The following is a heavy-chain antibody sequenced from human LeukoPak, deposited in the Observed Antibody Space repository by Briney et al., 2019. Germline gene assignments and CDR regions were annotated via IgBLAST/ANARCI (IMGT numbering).Heavy chain of an antibody. V-gene: IGHV3-23*01. CDR3: AKGTTTVTSLGYFDY. J-gene: IGHJ4*02. CDR2: ISGSGGST. Sequence: PGRSLRLSCAASGFTFSSYAMSWVRQAPGKGLEWVSAISGSGGSTYYADSVKGRFTISRDNSKNTLYLQMNSLRAEDTAVYYCAKGTTTVTSLGYFDYWGQGTLVTVSS. CDR1: GFTFSSYA. D-gene: IGHD4-17*01.